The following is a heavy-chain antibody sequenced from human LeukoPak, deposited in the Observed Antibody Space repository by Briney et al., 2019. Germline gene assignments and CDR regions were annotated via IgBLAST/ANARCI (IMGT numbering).Heavy chain of an antibody. CDR1: GYTFTGYY. V-gene: IGHV1-2*02. D-gene: IGHD6-6*01. CDR3: ARAVYSSSSYDAFDI. CDR2: IDPNSGDT. J-gene: IGHJ3*02. Sequence: ASAKVSCKTSGYTFTGYYIHWVRQAPGQGLEWMGWIDPNSGDTNYAQKFQGRVTMTRDTSISTAYMELSSLRSDDTAVYYCARAVYSSSSYDAFDIWGQGTMVTVSS.